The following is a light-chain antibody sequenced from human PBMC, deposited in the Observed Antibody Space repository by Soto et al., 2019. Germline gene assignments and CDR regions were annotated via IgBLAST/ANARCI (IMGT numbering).Light chain of an antibody. V-gene: IGKV1-5*01. CDR3: QHYNSYSEA. CDR1: QRISTW. CDR2: DAS. J-gene: IGKJ1*01. Sequence: GDRVTITCRASQRISTWLAWYXQKXGNXXHXXXYDASSWESGVPSRFSGRGAGTEVTLTISSLQPDDFATYYCQHYNSYSEAFGQGNKV.